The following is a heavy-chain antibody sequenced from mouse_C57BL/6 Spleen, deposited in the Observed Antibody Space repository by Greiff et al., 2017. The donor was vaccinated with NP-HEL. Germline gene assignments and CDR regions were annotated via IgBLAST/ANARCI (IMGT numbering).Heavy chain of an antibody. CDR2: INPSNGGT. CDR1: GYTFTSYW. CDR3: ARPDYDRYFDV. Sequence: QVQLQQSGTELVKPGASVKLSCKASGYTFTSYWMPWVKQRPGQGLEWIGNINPSNGGTNYNEKFKSKATLTVDKSSSTAYMQLSSLTSEDSAVYYCARPDYDRYFDVWGTGTTVTVSS. J-gene: IGHJ1*03. V-gene: IGHV1-53*01. D-gene: IGHD2-4*01.